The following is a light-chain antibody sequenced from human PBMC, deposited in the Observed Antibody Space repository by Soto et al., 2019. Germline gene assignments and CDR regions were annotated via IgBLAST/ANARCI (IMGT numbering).Light chain of an antibody. J-gene: IGKJ5*01. V-gene: IGKV3-20*01. CDR2: GAS. CDR3: QQYGSSPGIT. CDR1: QSVSSSY. Sequence: IVMTQSPATLSVSPGERATLSCRASQSVSSSYLAWYQQKPGQAPRLLIYGASSRATGIPDRFSGSGSGTDFTLTISRLEPEDFAVYYCQQYGSSPGITFGQGTRLEI.